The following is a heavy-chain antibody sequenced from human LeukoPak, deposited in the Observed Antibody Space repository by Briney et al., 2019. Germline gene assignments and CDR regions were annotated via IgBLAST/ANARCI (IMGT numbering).Heavy chain of an antibody. Sequence: PGRSLRLSRAASGFTFSSYGMHWVRQAPGKGLEWVAVISYDGSNKYYADSVKGRFTISRDNSKNTLYLQMNSLRAEDTAVYYCAKDGALGYDFWSGYTDYYYYYGMDVWGQGTTVTVSS. J-gene: IGHJ6*02. CDR3: AKDGALGYDFWSGYTDYYYYYGMDV. CDR1: GFTFSSYG. CDR2: ISYDGSNK. V-gene: IGHV3-30*18. D-gene: IGHD3-3*01.